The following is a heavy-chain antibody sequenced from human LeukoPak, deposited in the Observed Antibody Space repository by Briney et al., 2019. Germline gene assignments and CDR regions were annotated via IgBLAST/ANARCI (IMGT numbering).Heavy chain of an antibody. D-gene: IGHD5-24*01. J-gene: IGHJ4*02. CDR1: GFTVSSNY. V-gene: IGHV3-23*01. CDR3: AKDLRRDGYNYHYYFDY. Sequence: GGSLRLYCAASGFTVSSNYMSWVRQAPGKGLEWVSAISGSGGSTYYADSVKGRFTISRDNSKNTLYLQMNSLRAEDTAVYYCAKDLRRDGYNYHYYFDYWGQGTLVTVSS. CDR2: ISGSGGST.